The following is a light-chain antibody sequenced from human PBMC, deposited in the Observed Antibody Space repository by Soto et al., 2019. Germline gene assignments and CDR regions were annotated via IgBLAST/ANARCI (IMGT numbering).Light chain of an antibody. CDR1: SSNIGARYD. Sequence: QSVLTQPPSVSGAPGQRVTISSTGSSSNIGARYDVHWYQQLPGTAPKLLIYTNSNRPSGVPDRFSGSKSCTSASLAITGLQAEDEADYYCQSYDTSLSVVFGGGTKLTV. CDR2: TNS. V-gene: IGLV1-40*01. CDR3: QSYDTSLSVV. J-gene: IGLJ2*01.